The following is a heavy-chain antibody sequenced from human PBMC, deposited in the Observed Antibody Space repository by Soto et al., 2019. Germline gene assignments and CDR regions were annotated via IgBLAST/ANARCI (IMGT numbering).Heavy chain of an antibody. CDR2: ISSSSSYI. CDR3: ASRSAVTAAAGPLGMDV. J-gene: IGHJ6*02. Sequence: EVQLVESGGGLVKPGGSLRLSCAASGFTFSSYSMNWVRQAPGKGLEWVSSISSSSSYIYYADSVKGRFTISRDNAKNSLYLQMNSLRAEDTAVYYCASRSAVTAAAGPLGMDVWGQGTTVTVSS. CDR1: GFTFSSYS. V-gene: IGHV3-21*01. D-gene: IGHD6-13*01.